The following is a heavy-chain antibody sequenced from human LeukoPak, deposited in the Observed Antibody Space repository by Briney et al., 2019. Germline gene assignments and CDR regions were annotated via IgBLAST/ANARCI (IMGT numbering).Heavy chain of an antibody. CDR3: ARSIVGATVDY. CDR2: ISGDSSYI. D-gene: IGHD1-26*01. J-gene: IGHJ4*02. Sequence: GGSLRLSCAASGFIFSSDSMNWVRQAPGKGLEWVSGISGDSSYIKYADSVKGRFTISRDNAKNSLYLQMNSVRAEDTAVYYCARSIVGATVDYWGQGTLVTVSS. CDR1: GFIFSSDS. V-gene: IGHV3-21*01.